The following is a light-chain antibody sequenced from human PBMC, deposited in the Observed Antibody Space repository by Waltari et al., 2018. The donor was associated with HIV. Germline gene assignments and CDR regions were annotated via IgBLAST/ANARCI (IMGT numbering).Light chain of an antibody. CDR1: SSNIGHNY. CDR3: GTWDSSLSAVV. V-gene: IGLV1-51*01. J-gene: IGLJ2*01. CDR2: DNN. Sequence: QSVLTQPPSVSAAPGQKVTISCSGSSSNIGHNYVSWYQQLPGTAHKLLIYDNNKRPSGIPDRFSGSKSGTSATLGITGLQTGDEADYYCGTWDSSLSAVVFGGGTKLTVL.